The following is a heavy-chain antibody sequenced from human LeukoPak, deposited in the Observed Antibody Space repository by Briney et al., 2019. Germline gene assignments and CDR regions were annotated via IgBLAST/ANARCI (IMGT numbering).Heavy chain of an antibody. CDR1: GGTFSSYA. V-gene: IGHV1-18*01. CDR3: ARGPMVRGVIMAPYFDY. D-gene: IGHD3-10*01. Sequence: ASVKVSCKASGGTFSSYAISWVRQAPGQGLEWMGWISAYNGNTNYAQKLQGRVTMTTDTSTSTAYMELRSLRSDDTAVYYCARGPMVRGVIMAPYFDYWGQGTLVTVSS. CDR2: ISAYNGNT. J-gene: IGHJ4*02.